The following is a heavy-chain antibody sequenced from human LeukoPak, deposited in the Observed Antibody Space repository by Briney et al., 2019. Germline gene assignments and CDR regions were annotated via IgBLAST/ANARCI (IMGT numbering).Heavy chain of an antibody. CDR1: GFTISSYA. Sequence: PGGSPRLSCAASGFTISSYAMSWVRQAPGKGLERVSAISGSGGSTYYADSVKGRFTISRDNSKNTLYLQMNSLRAEDTAVYYCAKDDNYDILTGYYFGYWGQGTLVTVSS. J-gene: IGHJ4*02. CDR2: ISGSGGST. V-gene: IGHV3-23*01. CDR3: AKDDNYDILTGYYFGY. D-gene: IGHD3-9*01.